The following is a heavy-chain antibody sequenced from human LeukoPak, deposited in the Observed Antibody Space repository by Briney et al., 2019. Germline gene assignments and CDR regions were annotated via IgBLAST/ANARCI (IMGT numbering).Heavy chain of an antibody. CDR3: AREDYDDSGAWYFDL. J-gene: IGHJ2*01. Sequence: SETLSLTCAVSGDSISSSNWWSWVRQPPGKGLEWIGEIYHSGSTNYNPSLKSRVTISVDKSKNQFSLKLSSVTAADTAVYYCAREDYDDSGAWYFDLWGRGTLVTVSS. V-gene: IGHV4-4*02. CDR1: GDSISSSNW. D-gene: IGHD3-3*01. CDR2: IYHSGST.